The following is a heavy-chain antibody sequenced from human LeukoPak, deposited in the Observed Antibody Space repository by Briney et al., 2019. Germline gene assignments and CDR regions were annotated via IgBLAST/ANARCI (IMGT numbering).Heavy chain of an antibody. V-gene: IGHV1-18*01. Sequence: ASVKVSCKASGYTFTGYGISWVRQAPGQGLEWMGWISAYNGNTNYAQKLQGRVTMSTDTSTSTAYMELRSLRSDDTAVYYCARDSHSRLRYFDWAGFDYWGQGTLVTVSS. CDR1: GYTFTGYG. CDR3: ARDSHSRLRYFDWAGFDY. J-gene: IGHJ4*02. CDR2: ISAYNGNT. D-gene: IGHD3-9*01.